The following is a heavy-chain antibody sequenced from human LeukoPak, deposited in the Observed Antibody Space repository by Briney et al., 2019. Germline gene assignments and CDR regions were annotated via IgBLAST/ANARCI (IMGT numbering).Heavy chain of an antibody. V-gene: IGHV4-59*12. CDR3: ARVSSGSYYFDS. Sequence: PSETLSLTCTVSGGSISSYYWSWIRQPPGKGLECCGYISHSRSTYYSPSLKSRVTISVDKSKNQFSLKVTSMTAAETAVYYCARVSSGSYYFDSWGQGTLVTVSS. CDR2: ISHSRST. J-gene: IGHJ4*02. CDR1: GGSISSYY. D-gene: IGHD1-26*01.